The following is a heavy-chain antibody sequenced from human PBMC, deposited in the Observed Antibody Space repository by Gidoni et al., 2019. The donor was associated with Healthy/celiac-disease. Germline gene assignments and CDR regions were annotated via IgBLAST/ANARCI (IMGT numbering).Heavy chain of an antibody. Sequence: EVQLVESGGGLVQPGGSLRLSCAASGFTFSSYEMNWVRQAPGKGLEWVSYISSSGSTIYYADSVKGRFTISRDNAKNSLYLQMNSLRAEDTAVYYCARVSAIDYYYYYGMDVWGQGTTVTVSS. CDR1: GFTFSSYE. D-gene: IGHD2-21*01. V-gene: IGHV3-48*03. J-gene: IGHJ6*02. CDR3: ARVSAIDYYYYYGMDV. CDR2: ISSSGSTI.